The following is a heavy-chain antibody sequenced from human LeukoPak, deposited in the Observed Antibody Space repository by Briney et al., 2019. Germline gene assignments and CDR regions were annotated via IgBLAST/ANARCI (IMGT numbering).Heavy chain of an antibody. J-gene: IGHJ3*02. V-gene: IGHV4-4*07. CDR2: IYTSGST. CDR3: ARGDYGSGSYYNVHAFDI. D-gene: IGHD3-10*01. CDR1: GGSISSYY. Sequence: SETLSLTCTVSGGSISSYYWSWIRQPAGKGLEWIGRIYTSGSTNYNSSLKSRVTMSVDTSKNQLSLKLSSVTAADTAVYYCARGDYGSGSYYNVHAFDIWGQGTMVTVSS.